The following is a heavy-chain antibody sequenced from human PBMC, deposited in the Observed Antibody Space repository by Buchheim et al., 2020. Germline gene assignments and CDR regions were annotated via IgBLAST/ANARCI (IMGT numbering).Heavy chain of an antibody. D-gene: IGHD3-16*01. CDR2: IYYSGST. V-gene: IGHV4-59*01. J-gene: IGHJ3*02. CDR1: GGSISSYY. CDR3: ARAGAGGAFDI. Sequence: QVQLQESGPGLVKPSETLSLTCTVSGGSISSYYWSWIRQPPGKGLEWIGYIYYSGSTNYNPSLKSRVTISVDTSKNQFSLKLSSVTAADTAVYYWARAGAGGAFDIWGQGT.